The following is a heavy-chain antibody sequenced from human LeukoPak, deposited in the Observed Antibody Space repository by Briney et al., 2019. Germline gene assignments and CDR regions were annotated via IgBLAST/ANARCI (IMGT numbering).Heavy chain of an antibody. J-gene: IGHJ6*03. CDR3: ARIQLNSYYYYMDV. CDR2: ISGSGGST. D-gene: IGHD2-2*01. Sequence: QPGGSLRLSCAASGFTFSSYAMSWVRQAPGKGLEWVSAISGSGGSTYYADSVKGRFTISRDNAKNSLYLQMNSLRAEDTAVYYCARIQLNSYYYYMDVWGKGTTVTVSS. CDR1: GFTFSSYA. V-gene: IGHV3-23*01.